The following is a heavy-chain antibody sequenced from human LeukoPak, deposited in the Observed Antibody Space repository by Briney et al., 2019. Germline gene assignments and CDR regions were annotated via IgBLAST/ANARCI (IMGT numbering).Heavy chain of an antibody. Sequence: ASVKVSCKASGGTFSSYAISWVRQAPGQGLEWMGRIIPIFGTANYAQKFQGRVTITTDESTSTAYMELSSLRSEDTAVYYWARDPGVGYYTAKYFQHWGQGTLVTVSS. CDR2: IIPIFGTA. D-gene: IGHD3-22*01. J-gene: IGHJ1*01. CDR3: ARDPGVGYYTAKYFQH. V-gene: IGHV1-69*05. CDR1: GGTFSSYA.